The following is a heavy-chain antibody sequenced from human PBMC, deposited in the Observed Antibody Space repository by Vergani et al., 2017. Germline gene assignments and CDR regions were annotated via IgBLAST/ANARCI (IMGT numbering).Heavy chain of an antibody. CDR3: TKGSVYYHDSAGHGYDPYTGFDL. V-gene: IGHV3-9*01. Sequence: EVDLVESGGGLAQPGGSLRLSCEASGITFWKFGMHWVRHGPGKGLEWVSGISWNSGAVDYADSGRGRFTISRENAKNSLFLEMNSLRFEDTAVYFCTKGSVYYHDSAGHGYDPYTGFDLWGQGTLVTVSS. J-gene: IGHJ3*01. CDR2: ISWNSGAV. D-gene: IGHD5-12*01. CDR1: GITFWKFG.